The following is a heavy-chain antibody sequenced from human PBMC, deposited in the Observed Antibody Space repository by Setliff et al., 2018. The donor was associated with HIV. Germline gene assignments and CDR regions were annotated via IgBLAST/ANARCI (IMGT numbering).Heavy chain of an antibody. V-gene: IGHV1-18*01. CDR1: GYSFSGYG. CDR3: ARDLFTVPSREGYDY. CDR2: ISVYNGNT. D-gene: IGHD1-26*01. Sequence: ASVKVSCKASGYSFSGYGVSWVRQAPGQGLEWMGWISVYNGNTNYAQKFQNRVTMTTDTSTSTAYMELRSLRSDDTAVYYCARDLFTVPSREGYDYWGQGTLVTVSS. J-gene: IGHJ4*02.